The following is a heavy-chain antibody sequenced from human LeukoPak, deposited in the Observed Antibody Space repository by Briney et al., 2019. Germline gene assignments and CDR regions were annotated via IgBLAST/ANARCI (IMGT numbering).Heavy chain of an antibody. J-gene: IGHJ4*02. D-gene: IGHD1-1*01. CDR2: IYYTEST. V-gene: IGHV4-39*01. CDR3: ARRWRLERLYFDY. Sequence: SETLSLTCTVSGGSISSSSYYWGWIRQPPGKGREGIGSIYYTESTYYNPSLNSRFTISVDTSNNQSSLKLSSVTAAGTVVYYCARRWRLERLYFDYWGKGTVVSVSS. CDR1: GGSISSSSYY.